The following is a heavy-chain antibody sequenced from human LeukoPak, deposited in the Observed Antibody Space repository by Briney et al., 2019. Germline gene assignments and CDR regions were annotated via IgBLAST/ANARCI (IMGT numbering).Heavy chain of an antibody. Sequence: ASAKVSCKVSGYTLTELSTHWVRQAPGKGLEWMGGFDPEDGETIYAQKFQGRVTMTEDTSTDTAYMELRSLRSDDTAVYYCARGFVWWELLYFDYWGQGTLVTVSS. CDR2: FDPEDGET. D-gene: IGHD1-26*01. CDR1: GYTLTELS. J-gene: IGHJ4*02. V-gene: IGHV1-24*01. CDR3: ARGFVWWELLYFDY.